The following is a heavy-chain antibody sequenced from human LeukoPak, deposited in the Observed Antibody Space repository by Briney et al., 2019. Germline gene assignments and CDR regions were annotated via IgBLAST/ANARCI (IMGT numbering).Heavy chain of an antibody. V-gene: IGHV4-39*07. Sequence: SETLSLTCTVSGGSIRSNYYWGWIRQPPGKGLEWIGSIYYSGNSYYNPSLKSRVTMSIDTSKNQFSLKVSSVTAADTAVYYCASLQGYCSGNRCPSSANYYYYMDVWGKGTTVTVSS. CDR2: IYYSGNS. J-gene: IGHJ6*03. CDR1: GGSIRSNYY. D-gene: IGHD2-15*01. CDR3: ASLQGYCSGNRCPSSANYYYYMDV.